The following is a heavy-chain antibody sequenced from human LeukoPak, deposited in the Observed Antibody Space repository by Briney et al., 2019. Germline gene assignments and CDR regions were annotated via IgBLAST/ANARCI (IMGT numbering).Heavy chain of an antibody. CDR1: GASISSTSYY. D-gene: IGHD3-10*01. CDR3: ASLRRGYYYGSGSYIKSRWFDP. Sequence: SDTLSLTCTVSGASISSTSYYWGWIRQPPGKGLEWIGSTYYRGTTYYNPSLKSRVTISVDTSKNQFSLKLSSVTAADTAVYYCASLRRGYYYGSGSYIKSRWFDPWGQGTLVTVSS. CDR2: TYYRGTT. V-gene: IGHV4-39*07. J-gene: IGHJ5*02.